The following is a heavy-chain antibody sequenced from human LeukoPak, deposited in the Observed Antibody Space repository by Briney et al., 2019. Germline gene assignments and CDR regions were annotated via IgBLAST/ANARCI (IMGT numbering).Heavy chain of an antibody. J-gene: IGHJ3*02. CDR1: GFTFSSYA. CDR2: ISYDGSNK. D-gene: IGHD2-2*01. CDR3: AREYLGYCSSTSCYGDAFDI. V-gene: IGHV3-30*04. Sequence: GGSLRLSCAASGFTFSSYAMHWVRQAPGKGLEWVAVISYDGSNKYYADSVKGRFTISRDNSKNTLYLQMNSLRAGDTAVYYCAREYLGYCSSTSCYGDAFDIWGQGTMVTVSS.